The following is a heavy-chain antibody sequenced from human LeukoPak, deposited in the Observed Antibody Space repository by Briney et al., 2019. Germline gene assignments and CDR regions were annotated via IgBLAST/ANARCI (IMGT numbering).Heavy chain of an antibody. CDR1: GFTFSSYS. J-gene: IGHJ6*03. Sequence: GGSLRLSCAASGFTFSSYSMNWVRQAPGKGLEWVAIIWSGGINRYYGDSVKGRFTISRDDSKNTLFLQMNTLTTEDSAVYYCAKDWGGSKYYIDVWGRGTMVTVSS. D-gene: IGHD2-21*01. V-gene: IGHV3-30*02. CDR3: AKDWGGSKYYIDV. CDR2: IWSGGINR.